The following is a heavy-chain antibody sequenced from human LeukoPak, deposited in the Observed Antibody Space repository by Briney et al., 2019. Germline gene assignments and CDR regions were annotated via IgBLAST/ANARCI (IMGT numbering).Heavy chain of an antibody. V-gene: IGHV4-34*01. Sequence: SETLSLTCAVYGGSFSGYYWSWIRQPPGKGLEWIGEINHSGSTNYNPSLKSRVTISVDTSKNQFSLKLSSVTAADTAVYYCARGLATAIYNWFDPWGQGTLVTVSS. J-gene: IGHJ5*02. CDR1: GGSFSGYY. CDR3: ARGLATAIYNWFDP. CDR2: INHSGST. D-gene: IGHD5-12*01.